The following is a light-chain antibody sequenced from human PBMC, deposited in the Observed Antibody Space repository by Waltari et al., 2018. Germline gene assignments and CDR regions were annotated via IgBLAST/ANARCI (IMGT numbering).Light chain of an antibody. CDR1: QDISHH. CDR3: QQFENLPLT. J-gene: IGKJ4*01. Sequence: DIQMTQSPHSLSASVGDTVPSPCQASQDISHHLNWYQHRPGKAPTLVIYDAFTLETGVPSRFSGGVGGGGFGTDFTLTISSLQPEDTATYYCQQFENLPLTFGGGTKVQIK. V-gene: IGKV1-33*01. CDR2: DAF.